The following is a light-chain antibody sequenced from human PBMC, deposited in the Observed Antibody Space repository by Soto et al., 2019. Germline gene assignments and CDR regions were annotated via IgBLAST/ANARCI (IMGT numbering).Light chain of an antibody. CDR3: QQYDAYPWT. CDR1: QSVGSW. CDR2: KAS. Sequence: DIQMTQSPSTLSASVGDRVTITCRASQSVGSWLAWYQQKLGKAPKYLIYKASILESGVPSRFSGSGSGTEFTLTISSLQPDDFATYYCQQYDAYPWTFGQGTKLDFK. J-gene: IGKJ2*02. V-gene: IGKV1-5*03.